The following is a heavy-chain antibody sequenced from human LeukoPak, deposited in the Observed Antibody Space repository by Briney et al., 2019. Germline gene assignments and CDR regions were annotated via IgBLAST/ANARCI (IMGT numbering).Heavy chain of an antibody. Sequence: GGSLRLSCAASGFTFDDYAMHWVRQAPGKGLEWVSLISGDGGSTYYADSVKGRFTISRDNSKNSLYLQMNSLRAEDTALYYCAKGGYGATSYYYYGMDVWGQGTTVTVSS. CDR1: GFTFDDYA. J-gene: IGHJ6*02. D-gene: IGHD1-26*01. CDR3: AKGGYGATSYYYYGMDV. CDR2: ISGDGGST. V-gene: IGHV3-43*02.